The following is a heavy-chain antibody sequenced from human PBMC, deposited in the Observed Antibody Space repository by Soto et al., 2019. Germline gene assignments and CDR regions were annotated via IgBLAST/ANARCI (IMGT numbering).Heavy chain of an antibody. CDR1: GYRFASYW. V-gene: IGHV5-51*01. CDR2: IYPGDSDN. Sequence: GESLKISCKGSGYRFASYWIGWVRQMPGKGLEWKGIIYPGDSDNRYSPSFQGQVTISADKSISTAYLQWSSLKASDTAMYYCARRDGYSGYDDYWGQGTLVTVSS. J-gene: IGHJ4*02. D-gene: IGHD5-12*01. CDR3: ARRDGYSGYDDY.